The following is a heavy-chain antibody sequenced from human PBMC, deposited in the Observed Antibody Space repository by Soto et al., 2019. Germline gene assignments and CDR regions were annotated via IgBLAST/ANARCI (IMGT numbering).Heavy chain of an antibody. J-gene: IGHJ4*02. CDR2: IYYSGST. CDR3: ARDRNGPYDC. Sequence: TLSLTCTVSGGSISNGGYYWSWIRQHPGKGLEWIGYIYYSGSTYYNPSLKSRATISVDTSKNQFSLKLNSVTAADTAVFYCARDRNGPYDCWGQGTLVTVSS. V-gene: IGHV4-31*03. CDR1: GGSISNGGYY. D-gene: IGHD2-8*01.